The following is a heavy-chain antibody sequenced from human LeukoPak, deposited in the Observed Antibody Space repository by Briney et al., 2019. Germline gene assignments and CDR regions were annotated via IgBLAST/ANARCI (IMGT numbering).Heavy chain of an antibody. CDR1: GFTFSYFW. CDR2: INNDGSST. V-gene: IGHV3-74*01. CDR3: ARDPYGFDI. J-gene: IGHJ3*02. Sequence: GGSLRLSCAASGFTFSYFWMHWFRQTPGKGLVWVSRINNDGSSTSYADSVKGRFTISRDNAKNMLYLQMNSLRAEDTALFYCARDPYGFDIWGQGTMVTVSS.